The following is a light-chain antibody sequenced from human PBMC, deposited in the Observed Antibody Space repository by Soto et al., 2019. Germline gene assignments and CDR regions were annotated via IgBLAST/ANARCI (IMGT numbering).Light chain of an antibody. Sequence: EIVMPQSPATLSVSPGERATLSCRASQCVSSNLAWYQQKPGQAPRLLIYGASTRATGIPARFSGSGSGTEFTLTISSLQSEDFAVYYCQQYNNWPLTFGQGTKVEIK. J-gene: IGKJ1*01. V-gene: IGKV3-15*01. CDR3: QQYNNWPLT. CDR1: QCVSSN. CDR2: GAS.